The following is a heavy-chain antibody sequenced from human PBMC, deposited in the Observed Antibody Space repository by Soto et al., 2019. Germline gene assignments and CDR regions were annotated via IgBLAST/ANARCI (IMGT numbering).Heavy chain of an antibody. CDR1: GFTFSDYA. CDR2: VSHDGRNT. D-gene: IGHD6-19*01. CDR3: AKGGRQWLVTCDFNY. J-gene: IGHJ4*02. Sequence: VQLVESGGGVVQPGRSLRLSCAASGFTFSDYAMHWVRQAPGKGLEWVAVVSHDGRNTHYADSVKGRFTISRDSSRNTVSLEMTSLRAEDRAVYYCAKGGRQWLVTCDFNYWGQGALVTVSS. V-gene: IGHV3-30*18.